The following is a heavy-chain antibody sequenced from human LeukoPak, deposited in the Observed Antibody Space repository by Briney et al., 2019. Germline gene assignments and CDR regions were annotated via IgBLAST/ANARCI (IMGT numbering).Heavy chain of an antibody. CDR2: ISGSGGST. D-gene: IGHD4-17*01. J-gene: IGHJ2*01. V-gene: IGHV3-23*01. CDR1: GLSFSSYA. CDR3: AKSVTTFNWYFDL. Sequence: GGSLRLSCAASGLSFSSYAMNWVRQAPGKGLEWVSVISGSGGSTDYADSVKGRFTISRDNSKNTLYLQMNSLRAEDTAIYYCAKSVTTFNWYFDLWGRGTLVTVCS.